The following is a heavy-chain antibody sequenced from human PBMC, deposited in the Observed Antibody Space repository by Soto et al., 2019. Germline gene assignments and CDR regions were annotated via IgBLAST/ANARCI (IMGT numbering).Heavy chain of an antibody. Sequence: QVQLQQWGAGLLKPSETLSLTCAVYGGSLSGYYWSWIRQPPGKGLEWIGEINHSGSTNCNPSLRSRVTITIDTSKNQFSLKVSSVTAADTAVYYCARSFRAGAARPLNYWGQGTLVTVSS. V-gene: IGHV4-34*01. CDR3: ARSFRAGAARPLNY. J-gene: IGHJ4*02. CDR1: GGSLSGYY. D-gene: IGHD6-6*01. CDR2: INHSGST.